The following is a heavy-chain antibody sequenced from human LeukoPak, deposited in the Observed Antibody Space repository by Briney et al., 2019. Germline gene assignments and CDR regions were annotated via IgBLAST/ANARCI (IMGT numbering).Heavy chain of an antibody. CDR3: AQSYGNGDAFDI. Sequence: SETLSLTCTVSGGPISSYYWSWIRQPPGKGLEWIGYIYYSGSTNYNPSLKSRVTISVDTSKNQFSLKLSSVTAADTAVYYCAQSYGNGDAFDIWGQGTMVTVSS. D-gene: IGHD4-11*01. CDR1: GGPISSYY. V-gene: IGHV4-59*08. J-gene: IGHJ3*02. CDR2: IYYSGST.